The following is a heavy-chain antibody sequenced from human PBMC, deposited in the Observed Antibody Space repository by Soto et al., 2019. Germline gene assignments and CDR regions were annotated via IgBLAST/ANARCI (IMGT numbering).Heavy chain of an antibody. Sequence: PGGSLRLSCAASGFTFSNYAMSWVRQAPGKGLEWVSGIGASGAGTYYSDFVKGRFIVSRDNSKNTLHLQMNSLRAEDTAVYYCAVRKTGSYFDYWGQGTPVTVSS. V-gene: IGHV3-23*01. CDR3: AVRKTGSYFDY. CDR2: IGASGAGT. CDR1: GFTFSNYA. D-gene: IGHD1-26*01. J-gene: IGHJ4*02.